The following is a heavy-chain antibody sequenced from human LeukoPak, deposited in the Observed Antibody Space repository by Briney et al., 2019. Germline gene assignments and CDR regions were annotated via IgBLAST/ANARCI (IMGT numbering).Heavy chain of an antibody. CDR1: GFTLNDYA. CDR2: ISGSGGST. J-gene: IGHJ4*02. Sequence: GSLRLSCATSGFTLNDYAMTLVRQAPGKGLEWVPSISGSGGSTYYADSVKGRFTISRDNSKNTLYLQVNSLRAEDTAVYYCAKGREPYYDSSAIDYWGQGTLVTVSS. V-gene: IGHV3-23*01. D-gene: IGHD3-22*01. CDR3: AKGREPYYDSSAIDY.